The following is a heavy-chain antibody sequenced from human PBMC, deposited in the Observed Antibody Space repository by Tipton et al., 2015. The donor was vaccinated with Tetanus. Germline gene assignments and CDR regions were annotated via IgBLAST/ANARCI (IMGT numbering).Heavy chain of an antibody. D-gene: IGHD4-17*01. CDR2: ISDSGST. J-gene: IGHJ4*02. V-gene: IGHV4-61*01. CDR3: ARVLPVNRAG. CDR1: GGSITSDNHY. Sequence: TLSLTCTVSGGSITSDNHYWNWIRQPPGKGLEWLAYISDSGSTNSNYFLKSRIPVSRNTSNNQFSVRLPSVTAADTAVYYCARVLPVNRAGWGQGTLVTVSS.